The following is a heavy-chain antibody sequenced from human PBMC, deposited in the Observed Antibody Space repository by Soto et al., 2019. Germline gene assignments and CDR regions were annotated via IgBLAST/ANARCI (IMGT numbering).Heavy chain of an antibody. V-gene: IGHV4-30-2*01. CDR1: GGSISRGGYS. CDR2: IYHSGST. J-gene: IGHJ4*02. Sequence: TLSLTCAVSGGSISRGGYSWSWIRQPPGKGLEWIGYIYHSGSTYYNPSLKSRVTISVDRSKNQFSLKLSSVTAADTAVYNCARVPAYGGKGTLVPVSS. CDR3: ARVPAY.